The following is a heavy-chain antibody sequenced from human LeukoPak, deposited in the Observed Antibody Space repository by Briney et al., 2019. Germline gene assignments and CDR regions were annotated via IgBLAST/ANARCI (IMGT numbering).Heavy chain of an antibody. CDR2: IYSGGST. D-gene: IGHD3-22*01. V-gene: IGHV3-66*01. Sequence: GGSLRLSCAASGFTVSSNYMSWVRQAPAKVLEWVSVIYSGGSTYYADSVKGRFTISRDNSKYTLYLQMNSLRAEDTAVYYCARDRGRNSSGYYYLDYWGQGTLVTVSS. CDR3: ARDRGRNSSGYYYLDY. CDR1: GFTVSSNY. J-gene: IGHJ4*02.